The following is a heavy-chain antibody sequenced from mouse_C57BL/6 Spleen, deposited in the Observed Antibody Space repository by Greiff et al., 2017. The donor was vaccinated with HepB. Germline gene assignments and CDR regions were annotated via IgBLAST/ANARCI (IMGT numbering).Heavy chain of an antibody. CDR2: ISYDGSN. D-gene: IGHD6-5*01. CDR1: GYSITSGYY. CDR3: AREASYDYYAMDY. J-gene: IGHJ4*01. V-gene: IGHV3-6*01. Sequence: ESGPGLVKPSQSLSLTCSVTGYSITSGYYWNWIRQFPGNKLEWMGYISYDGSNNYNPSLKNRISITRDTSKNQFFLKLNSVTTEDTATYYCAREASYDYYAMDYWGQGTSVTVSS.